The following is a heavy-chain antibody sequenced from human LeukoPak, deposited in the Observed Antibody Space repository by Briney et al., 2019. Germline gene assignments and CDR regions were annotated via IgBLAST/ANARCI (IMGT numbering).Heavy chain of an antibody. D-gene: IGHD5-24*01. CDR1: GFTVSNNY. V-gene: IGHV3-53*01. CDR3: ARLEMATIKDAFDI. CDR2: IYSGGST. J-gene: IGHJ3*02. Sequence: PGGSLRLSCAASGFTVSNNYMSWVRQAPGKGLEWVSVIYSGGSTYYADSVKGRFTISRDNSKNTLYLQMNSLRAEDTAVYYCARLEMATIKDAFDIWGQGTMVTVSS.